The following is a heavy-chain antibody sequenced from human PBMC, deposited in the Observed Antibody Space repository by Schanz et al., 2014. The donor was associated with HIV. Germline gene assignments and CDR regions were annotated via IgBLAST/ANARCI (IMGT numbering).Heavy chain of an antibody. CDR2: IIPIFHTA. J-gene: IGHJ6*02. Sequence: QVQLVQSGAEVKKPGSSVTVSCKASGGTFSSYTITWVRQAPGQGLEWMGGIIPIFHTANYAQKFQGRVTITADESTSTAYMELSSLRSEDTAVYYCARGALGLAAAGSYYFYYGMDVWGQGTTVTVSS. V-gene: IGHV1-69*01. CDR3: ARGALGLAAAGSYYFYYGMDV. D-gene: IGHD6-13*01. CDR1: GGTFSSYT.